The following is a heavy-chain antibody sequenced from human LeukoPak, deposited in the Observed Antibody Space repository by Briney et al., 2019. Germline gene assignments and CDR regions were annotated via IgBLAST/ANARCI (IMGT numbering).Heavy chain of an antibody. CDR2: IYYSGST. CDR1: GGSITSSSYY. CDR3: ARDPLYSSSSRFDY. D-gene: IGHD6-6*01. Sequence: SETLSLTCTVSGGSITSSSYYWGWIRQPPGKGLEWIGSIYYSGSTYYNPSLKSRVTISVDTSKNQFSLKLSSVTAADTAVYYCARDPLYSSSSRFDYWGQGTLVTVSS. V-gene: IGHV4-39*07. J-gene: IGHJ4*02.